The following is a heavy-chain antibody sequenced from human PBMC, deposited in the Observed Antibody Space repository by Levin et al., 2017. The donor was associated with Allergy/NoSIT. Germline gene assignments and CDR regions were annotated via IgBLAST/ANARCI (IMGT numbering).Heavy chain of an antibody. CDR1: GDFISRYY. D-gene: IGHD3-22*01. J-gene: IGHJ3*01. CDR3: ARDFNYYDSSRHYYDVFDG. CDR2: VQYSGST. Sequence: PSETLSLTCTVSGDFISRYYWIWIRQPPGKALEWIGYVQYSGSTKYNPSLEGRVTISIDTSKHQISLKLTSVTAADTAVYYCARDFNYYDSSRHYYDVFDGWGQGTMVTVSS. V-gene: IGHV4-59*01.